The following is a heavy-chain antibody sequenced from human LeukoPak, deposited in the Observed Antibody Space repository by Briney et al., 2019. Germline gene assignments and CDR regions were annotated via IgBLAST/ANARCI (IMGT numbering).Heavy chain of an antibody. D-gene: IGHD3-22*01. CDR3: ARPMRGYYDSSGYPHAFDI. J-gene: IGHJ3*02. V-gene: IGHV4-59*08. Sequence: SETLSLTCTVSGGSISSYYWSWIRQPPGKGLEWIGYIYYSGSTNYNPSLKSRVTISVDTSKNQFSLKLSSVTAADTAVYYCARPMRGYYDSSGYPHAFDIWGQGTMVTVSS. CDR2: IYYSGST. CDR1: GGSISSYY.